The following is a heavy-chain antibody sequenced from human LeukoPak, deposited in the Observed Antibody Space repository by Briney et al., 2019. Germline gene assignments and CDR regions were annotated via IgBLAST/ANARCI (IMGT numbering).Heavy chain of an antibody. CDR1: GYTFTRYF. CDR2: MNPNSGNT. D-gene: IGHD3-10*01. CDR3: ASALDQLGVRGVIGGEVDYYYYGMDV. Sequence: ASVKVSCKASGYTFTRYFINWVRQATGQGLEWMGWMNPNSGNTGYAQKFQGRVTITRNTPLSTAYMELSSLRSEDTAMFYCASALDQLGVRGVIGGEVDYYYYGMDVWGQGTTVTVSS. V-gene: IGHV1-8*01. J-gene: IGHJ6*02.